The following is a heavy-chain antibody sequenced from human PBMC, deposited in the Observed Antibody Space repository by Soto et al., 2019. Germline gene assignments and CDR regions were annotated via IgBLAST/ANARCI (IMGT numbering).Heavy chain of an antibody. D-gene: IGHD3-22*01. V-gene: IGHV1-18*01. CDR2: ISAYNGNP. J-gene: IGHJ4*02. CDR3: ARVRSPYYYDSSGRFDY. Sequence: QVQLVQSGAEVKKPGASVKVSCKASGYTFTSYGISWVRQAPGQGLEWMVWISAYNGNPNYAQKLQGRVTMTTDTSTSTAYMELRSLRSDDTAVYYWARVRSPYYYDSSGRFDYWGQGTLVTVSS. CDR1: GYTFTSYG.